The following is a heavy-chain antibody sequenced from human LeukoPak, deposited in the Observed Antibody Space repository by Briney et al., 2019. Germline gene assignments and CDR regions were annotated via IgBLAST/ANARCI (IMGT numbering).Heavy chain of an antibody. CDR1: GFTFSSYW. V-gene: IGHV3-74*01. CDR3: ARGRPHGNDY. D-gene: IGHD4-23*01. CDR2: IASDGSST. Sequence: GGSLRLSCAASGFTFSSYWMNWDRQAPGKGLVWVSRIASDGSSTTYADSVKGRFSISRDNAKNTLYLQMNSLRVEDTAVYYCARGRPHGNDYWGQGTLVTVSS. J-gene: IGHJ4*02.